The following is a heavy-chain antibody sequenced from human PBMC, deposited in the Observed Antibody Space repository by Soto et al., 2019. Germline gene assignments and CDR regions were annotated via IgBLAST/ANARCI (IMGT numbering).Heavy chain of an antibody. CDR2: IYYSGST. CDR3: ARVDDSSANWFDP. CDR1: GGCISSGGYN. D-gene: IGHD3-22*01. V-gene: IGHV4-31*02. J-gene: IGHJ5*02. Sequence: SVTLSLPWTVSGGCISSGGYNWSWIRQHPGKGMEWFGYIYYSGSTYYNPSFNSRVTISVDTSKNQFSLMLSYVPAADPAAHSCARVDDSSANWFDPWDQVTRVTVAT.